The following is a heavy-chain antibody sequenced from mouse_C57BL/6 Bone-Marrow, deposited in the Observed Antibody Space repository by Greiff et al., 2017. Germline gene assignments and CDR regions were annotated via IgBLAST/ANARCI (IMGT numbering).Heavy chain of an antibody. CDR1: GFTFSSYT. CDR3: ARPAWFAY. J-gene: IGHJ3*01. Sequence: EVKLVESGGGLVKPGGSLKLSCAASGFTFSSYTMSWIRQTPEKRLEWVATISGGGGNTYYPDSVKGRFTISRDNAKNTLYLQMSSLRSEDTALYYCARPAWFAYWGQGTLVTVSA. V-gene: IGHV5-9*01. CDR2: ISGGGGNT.